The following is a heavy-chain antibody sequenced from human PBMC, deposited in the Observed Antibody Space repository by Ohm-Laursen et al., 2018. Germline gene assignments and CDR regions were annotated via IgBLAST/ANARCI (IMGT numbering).Heavy chain of an antibody. D-gene: IGHD3-16*02. CDR2: ISGRGGGT. CDR1: GFTFSNAW. V-gene: IGHV3-23*01. Sequence: SLRLSCAASGFTFSNAWMNWVRQAPGRGLEWVAGISGRGGGTYYADSVKGRFTISRDNSNDTLLLQMSSLRTDDTAVYYCAKDLVFIIGTGSFDVWGRGTMVAVSS. J-gene: IGHJ3*01. CDR3: AKDLVFIIGTGSFDV.